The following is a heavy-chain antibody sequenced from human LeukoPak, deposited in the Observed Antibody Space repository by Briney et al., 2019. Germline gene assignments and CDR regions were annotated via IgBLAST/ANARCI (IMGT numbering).Heavy chain of an antibody. Sequence: VRSLRLSCAASGFTFRSYGIHWVRQAPGKGLEWVAVILSDGRNKYYADSVKGRFTISTDNSKNTLYLQMNSLRAEDTAVYYCAKDRPEWGGEEAFDIWGRGTMVTVSS. CDR1: GFTFRSYG. V-gene: IGHV3-30*18. CDR3: AKDRPEWGGEEAFDI. D-gene: IGHD3-16*01. J-gene: IGHJ3*02. CDR2: ILSDGRNK.